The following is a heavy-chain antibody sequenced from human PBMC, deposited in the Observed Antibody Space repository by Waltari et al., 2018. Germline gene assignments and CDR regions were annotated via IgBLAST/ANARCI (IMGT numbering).Heavy chain of an antibody. Sequence: EVQLVESGGGLVQPGGSLRLSFAASGFPFRSYELNWVRQAPGKGLEGVSYISSSGSTIYYADSVKGRFTISRDNAKNSLYLQMNSLRAEDTAVYYCATPIVYGMDVWGQGTTVTVSS. D-gene: IGHD3-16*02. J-gene: IGHJ6*02. CDR1: GFPFRSYE. V-gene: IGHV3-48*03. CDR3: ATPIVYGMDV. CDR2: ISSSGSTI.